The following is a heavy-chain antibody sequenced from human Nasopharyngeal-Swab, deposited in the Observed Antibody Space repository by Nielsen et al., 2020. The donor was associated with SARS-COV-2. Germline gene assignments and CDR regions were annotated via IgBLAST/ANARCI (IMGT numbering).Heavy chain of an antibody. D-gene: IGHD3-3*01. Sequence: WVRQAPGQGLEWMGGIIPIFGTANYAQKFQGRIKINADESTSTAYMELSSLISVATAVYYCARDAAFWSGFDYWGQGTLVTVSS. J-gene: IGHJ4*02. V-gene: IGHV1-69*01. CDR3: ARDAAFWSGFDY. CDR2: IIPIFGTA.